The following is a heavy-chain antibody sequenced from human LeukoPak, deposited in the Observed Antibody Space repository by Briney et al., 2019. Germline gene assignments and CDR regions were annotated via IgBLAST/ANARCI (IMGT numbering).Heavy chain of an antibody. CDR1: GGSINNYY. CDR3: ARGRREQWLVPGDY. V-gene: IGHV4-59*01. CDR2: IYYSGTT. Sequence: SETLSFTCTISGGSINNYYWSWIRQPPGKGLEWIGCIYYSGTTNYNPSLKSRVTISVGTSKNQFSLKLSSLTAADTAVYYCARGRREQWLVPGDYWGQGTLVTVSS. J-gene: IGHJ4*02. D-gene: IGHD6-19*01.